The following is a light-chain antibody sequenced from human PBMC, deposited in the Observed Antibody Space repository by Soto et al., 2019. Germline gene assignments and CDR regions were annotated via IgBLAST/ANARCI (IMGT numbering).Light chain of an antibody. V-gene: IGKV1-5*03. Sequence: DIQMTQSPSTLSGSVGDRVTITGRASQTISSWLAWYQQKPGKAPKLLIYKASTLKSGVPSRFSGSGSGTEFTLTISSLQPDDFATYYCQQYTSYSWTFGQGTKVDIK. J-gene: IGKJ1*01. CDR1: QTISSW. CDR3: QQYTSYSWT. CDR2: KAS.